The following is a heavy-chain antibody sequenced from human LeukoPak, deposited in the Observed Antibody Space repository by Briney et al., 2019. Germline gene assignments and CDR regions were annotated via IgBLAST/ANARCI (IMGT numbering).Heavy chain of an antibody. CDR1: GFTFSSYE. J-gene: IGHJ4*02. Sequence: SGGSLRLSCAASGFTFSSYEMNWVRQAPGKGLEWVSYISSSGSTIYYADSVKGRFTISRVNAKNSLYLQMNSLRAEDTAVYYCARVLRTDGYNIFDYWGQGTLVTVSS. V-gene: IGHV3-48*03. D-gene: IGHD5-24*01. CDR3: ARVLRTDGYNIFDY. CDR2: ISSSGSTI.